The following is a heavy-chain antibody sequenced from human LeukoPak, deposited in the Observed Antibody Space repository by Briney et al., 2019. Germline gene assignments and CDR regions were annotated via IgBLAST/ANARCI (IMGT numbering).Heavy chain of an antibody. J-gene: IGHJ4*02. V-gene: IGHV1-18*04. CDR2: ISAYNGNT. CDR1: GYTFTSYG. CDR3: ARDPYGEGEPDY. D-gene: IGHD4-17*01. Sequence: ASVKVSCKASGYTFTSYGISWVRQAPGQGLEWMGWISAYNGNTNYAQKLQGRVTTTTDTSTSTAYMELRSLRSDDTAVYYCARDPYGEGEPDYWGQGTLVTVSS.